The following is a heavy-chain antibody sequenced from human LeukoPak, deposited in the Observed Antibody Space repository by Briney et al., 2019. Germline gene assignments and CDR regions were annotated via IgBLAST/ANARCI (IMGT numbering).Heavy chain of an antibody. Sequence: GGSLRLSCAVSGFTITSWSMNWVRQAPGKGLEWLSYISSGGSPIYYADSVEGRFTISRDDAKNSVYLQMNSLRADDTAVYYCTYLRTPYYNDKWVDPWGQGALVTVSS. V-gene: IGHV3-48*04. CDR1: GFTITSWS. CDR2: ISSGGSPI. CDR3: TYLRTPYYNDKWVDP. D-gene: IGHD3/OR15-3a*01. J-gene: IGHJ5*02.